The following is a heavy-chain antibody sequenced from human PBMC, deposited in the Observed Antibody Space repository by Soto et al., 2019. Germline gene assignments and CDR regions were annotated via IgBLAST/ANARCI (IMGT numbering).Heavy chain of an antibody. V-gene: IGHV1-18*01. Sequence: QVQLVQSGTEVKKPGASIKVSCKASGYSFATSGMSWVRQAPGQGLEWMGWISAYKGNTNYDQNLQDRVTMTTDTSTNTAYLEVRNLRSDDTAVYYCARAGQYYDASGYANWGQGTLVTVSS. CDR3: ARAGQYYDASGYAN. CDR2: ISAYKGNT. CDR1: GYSFATSG. J-gene: IGHJ4*02. D-gene: IGHD3-22*01.